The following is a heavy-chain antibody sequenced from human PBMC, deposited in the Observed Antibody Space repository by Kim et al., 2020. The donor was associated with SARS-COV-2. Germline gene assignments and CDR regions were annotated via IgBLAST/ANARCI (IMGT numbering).Heavy chain of an antibody. CDR3: ARDWKYYYDSSGYQGNGMDV. D-gene: IGHD3-22*01. CDR2: INPNSGGT. Sequence: ASVKVSCKASGYTFTGYYMHWVRQAPGQGLEWMGWINPNSGGTNYAQKFQGRVTMTRDTSISTAYMELSRLRSDDTAVYYCARDWKYYYDSSGYQGNGMDVWGQGTTVTVSS. V-gene: IGHV1-2*02. J-gene: IGHJ6*02. CDR1: GYTFTGYY.